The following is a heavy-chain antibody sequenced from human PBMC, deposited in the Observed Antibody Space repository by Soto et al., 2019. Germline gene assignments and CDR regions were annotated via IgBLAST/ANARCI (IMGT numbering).Heavy chain of an antibody. CDR1: GGTFSNHI. Sequence: SVKVSCKASGGTFSNHIITWVRQAPGQGPEWMGRIIPMLAITNYAQKFQGRVTITADKSTTTAYMEVSSLRPEDTAMYYCAKGSRSGGLYNFDYWGQGTPVTVSS. CDR2: IIPMLAIT. J-gene: IGHJ4*02. CDR3: AKGSRSGGLYNFDY. V-gene: IGHV1-69*02. D-gene: IGHD3-10*01.